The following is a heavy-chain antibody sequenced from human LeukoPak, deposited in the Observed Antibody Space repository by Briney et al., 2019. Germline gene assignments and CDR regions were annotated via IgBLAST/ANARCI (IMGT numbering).Heavy chain of an antibody. CDR2: IQYDGSNK. V-gene: IGHV3-30*02. Sequence: GGSLRLSCAASGFTFNIYGMHWLRQAPGQGLEWVAFIQYDGSNKYYADSVKGRFTISRDNSKNTLYLQMNSLRAEDTAVYYCAKAPVTSCRGAFCYPFDYWGQGTLVTVSS. CDR3: AKAPVTSCRGAFCYPFDY. D-gene: IGHD2-15*01. CDR1: GFTFNIYG. J-gene: IGHJ4*02.